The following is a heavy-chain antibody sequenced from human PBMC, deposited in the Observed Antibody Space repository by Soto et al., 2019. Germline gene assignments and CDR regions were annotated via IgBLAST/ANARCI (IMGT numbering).Heavy chain of an antibody. CDR1: GGTFSIYT. J-gene: IGHJ5*02. V-gene: IGHV1-69*01. D-gene: IGHD2-21*01. CDR3: AREGPPEIAWFDP. CDR2: GSA. Sequence: QVQLVQSGAEVKKPGSSVKVSCKASGGTFSIYTISWVRQAPGQGLEWMGGSANSAQKFQGRLTVTADESTSTVYLELSSLTSEDTAVYYCAREGPPEIAWFDPLGQGTLVSVAS.